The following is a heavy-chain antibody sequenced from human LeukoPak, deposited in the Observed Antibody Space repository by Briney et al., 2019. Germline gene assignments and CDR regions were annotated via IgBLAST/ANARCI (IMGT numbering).Heavy chain of an antibody. CDR3: ARLPLGYSYGYYYYYMDV. D-gene: IGHD5-18*01. J-gene: IGHJ6*03. V-gene: IGHV3-7*01. CDR2: IKQDGNEK. CDR1: GFTFSSYW. Sequence: AGSLRLSCAASGFTFSSYWMSWVRQAPGKGLEWVANIKQDGNEKYYVDSVKGRFTISRDNAKNSLYLQMNSLRGEDTAVYYCARLPLGYSYGYYYYYMDVWDKGTTVTISS.